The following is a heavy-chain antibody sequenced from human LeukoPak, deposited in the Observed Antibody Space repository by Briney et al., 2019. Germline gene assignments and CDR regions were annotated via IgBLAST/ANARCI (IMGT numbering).Heavy chain of an antibody. V-gene: IGHV3-30-3*01. D-gene: IGHD6-19*01. J-gene: IGHJ4*02. Sequence: GGSLRLSCAASGFTVSSYAMYWVRQAPGKGLDWVAVISYDGSNKYYADSVKGRFTISRDNSKNTLYLQMNSLRAEDTAMYFCATGYSAWSFGYWGQGTLVTVSS. CDR2: ISYDGSNK. CDR1: GFTVSSYA. CDR3: ATGYSAWSFGY.